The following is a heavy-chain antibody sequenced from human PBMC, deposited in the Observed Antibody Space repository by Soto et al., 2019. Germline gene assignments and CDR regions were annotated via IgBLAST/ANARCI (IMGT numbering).Heavy chain of an antibody. CDR3: ARPLAAAAGNPAVN. J-gene: IGHJ4*02. D-gene: IGHD6-13*01. Sequence: QLQLQESGPGLVKPSETLSLTCTVSGGSISSSSYYWGWIRPPPGKGLEWIGSIYYSGSTYYNPSLKSRVTIYVDTSKNQFSLKLSSVTAADTAVYYCARPLAAAAGNPAVNWGQGTLVTVSS. CDR1: GGSISSSSYY. CDR2: IYYSGST. V-gene: IGHV4-39*01.